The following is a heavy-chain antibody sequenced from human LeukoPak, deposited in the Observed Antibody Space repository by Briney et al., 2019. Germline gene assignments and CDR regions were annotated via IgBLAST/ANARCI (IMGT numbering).Heavy chain of an antibody. D-gene: IGHD3-22*01. V-gene: IGHV1-2*02. CDR3: ARVGNYDSSGFNWFDP. CDR1: GYTFTGYY. Sequence: GASVKVSCKASGYTFTGYYMHWVRQAPGQGLEWMGWINPNSGGTNYAQKFQGRVTMTRDTSISTAYMELSRLRSDDTAVYYCARVGNYDSSGFNWFDPWGQGTLVTVSS. J-gene: IGHJ5*02. CDR2: INPNSGGT.